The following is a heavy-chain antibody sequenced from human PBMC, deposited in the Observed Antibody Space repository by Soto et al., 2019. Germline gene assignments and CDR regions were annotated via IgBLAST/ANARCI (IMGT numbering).Heavy chain of an antibody. CDR1: GGTFSNYT. D-gene: IGHD3-10*01. CDR2: IIPILGRA. Sequence: QVQLVQSGAEVKKPGSSVKVSCKASGGTFSNYTIRWVRQAPGQGLEWMGRIIPILGRANFAQKFQGRVPITADKSTSTAYMELSILRSEDTAVYYCGMVRGEFAFYIWGQGTMMTVSS. J-gene: IGHJ3*02. CDR3: GMVRGEFAFYI. V-gene: IGHV1-69*02.